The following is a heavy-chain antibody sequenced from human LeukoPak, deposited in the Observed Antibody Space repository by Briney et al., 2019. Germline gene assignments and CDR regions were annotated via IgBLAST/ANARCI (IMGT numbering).Heavy chain of an antibody. CDR2: IYTSGST. Sequence: SQTLSLTCTVSGGSISRGSYYWSWIRQPAGKGLEWIGRIYTSGSTNYNPSLKSRVTISVDTSKNQFSLKLSSVTAADTAVYYCAREGQLVAVNWFDPWGQGTLVTVSS. CDR3: AREGQLVAVNWFDP. V-gene: IGHV4-61*02. J-gene: IGHJ5*02. CDR1: GGSISRGSYY. D-gene: IGHD6-6*01.